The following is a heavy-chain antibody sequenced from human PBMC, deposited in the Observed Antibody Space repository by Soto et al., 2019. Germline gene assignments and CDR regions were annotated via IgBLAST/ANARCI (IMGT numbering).Heavy chain of an antibody. CDR1: GYTFTSYG. Sequence: QVQLVQSGAEVKKPGASVKVSCKASGYTFTSYGISWVRQAPGQGLEWMGWISAYNGNTNYAQKLQGRVKMTTDTATSTAYMELRSLRSDDTAVYYCARDSDYSSQISSRYYYYYGMDVWGQGTTVTVSS. V-gene: IGHV1-18*01. CDR2: ISAYNGNT. J-gene: IGHJ6*02. D-gene: IGHD4-4*01. CDR3: ARDSDYSSQISSRYYYYYGMDV.